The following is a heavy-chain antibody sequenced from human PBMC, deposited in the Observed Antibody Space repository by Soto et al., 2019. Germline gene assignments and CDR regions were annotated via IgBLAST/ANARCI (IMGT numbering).Heavy chain of an antibody. J-gene: IGHJ4*02. CDR3: ARGIVGATYFDY. V-gene: IGHV1-69*12. CDR2: IIPIFGTA. CDR1: GGTFSSYA. Sequence: QVQLVQSGAEINKPGSSVKVSCKASGGTFSSYAISWVRQAPGQGLDWMGGIIPIFGTANYAQKFQGRVTITAVESTSTAYMELSSLRSEDTAVYYCARGIVGATYFDYWGQGTLVTVSS. D-gene: IGHD1-26*01.